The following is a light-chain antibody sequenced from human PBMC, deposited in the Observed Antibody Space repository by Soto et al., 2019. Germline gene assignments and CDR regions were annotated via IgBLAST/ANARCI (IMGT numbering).Light chain of an antibody. CDR2: LGF. J-gene: IGKJ3*01. Sequence: DIVMTQSPLSLPVTPGEPASMSCRSNQSLLHSNGYNYLDWYLQKPGQSPRLLIYLGFDRASGVPVRFSGSGSATDFTLTISRVEAEDVGVYFCMQPLETPLTFGPGTKVDIK. V-gene: IGKV2-28*01. CDR3: MQPLETPLT. CDR1: QSLLHSNGYNY.